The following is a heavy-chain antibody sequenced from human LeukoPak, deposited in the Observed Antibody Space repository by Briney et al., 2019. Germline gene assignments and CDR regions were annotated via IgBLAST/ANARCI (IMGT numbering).Heavy chain of an antibody. J-gene: IGHJ4*02. CDR2: ISSSSSYI. CDR1: GFTFSSYS. CDR3: TKDLTGKEDY. V-gene: IGHV3-21*01. D-gene: IGHD1-20*01. Sequence: GGSLRLSCAASGFTFSSYSMNWVRQAPGKGLEWVSSISSSSSYIYYADSVKGRFTISRDNAKNSLYLQMNSLRIEDTGVYYCTKDLTGKEDYWGQGTLVTVSS.